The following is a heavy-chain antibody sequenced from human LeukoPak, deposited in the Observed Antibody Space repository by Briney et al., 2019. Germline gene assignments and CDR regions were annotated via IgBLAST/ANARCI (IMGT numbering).Heavy chain of an antibody. Sequence: NPSETLSLTCTVSDYPISSGYYWGWIRQPPGKGLEWIGIILQSGSTYYNPSLKSRVTISVDTSKNQFSLRLSSVTAADTAVYYCVRARLERRISAFDYWGQGTLVPVSS. CDR1: DYPISSGYY. CDR2: ILQSGST. CDR3: VRARLERRISAFDY. V-gene: IGHV4-38-2*02. D-gene: IGHD1-1*01. J-gene: IGHJ4*02.